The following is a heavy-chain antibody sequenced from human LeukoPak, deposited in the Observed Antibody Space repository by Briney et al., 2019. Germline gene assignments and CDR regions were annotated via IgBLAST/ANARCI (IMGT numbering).Heavy chain of an antibody. V-gene: IGHV4-34*01. CDR2: INHSGST. CDR1: GGSFSDYY. CDR3: ARAYYDFWSGYLNWFDP. Sequence: SETLSLTCAVYGGSFSDYYWSWIRQPPGKGLEWIGEINHSGSTNYNPSLKSRVTISLDSSKNQFSLKLSSVSAADTAVYYWARAYYDFWSGYLNWFDPWGQGTLVTVSS. J-gene: IGHJ5*02. D-gene: IGHD3-3*01.